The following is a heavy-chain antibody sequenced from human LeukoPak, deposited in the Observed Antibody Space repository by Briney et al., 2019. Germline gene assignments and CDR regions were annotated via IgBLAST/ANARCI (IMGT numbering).Heavy chain of an antibody. Sequence: VAAVRVSCMASGYTFTSFGISWVRQAPGEGVEGMGWITTYNGNTKYAQTVQGRVTMTTETSTSTAYMELRSLRSDATAVYYCARAVGSGWSSYFDYWGQGALVAVSS. J-gene: IGHJ4*02. D-gene: IGHD6-19*01. V-gene: IGHV1-18*01. CDR2: ITTYNGNT. CDR3: ARAVGSGWSSYFDY. CDR1: GYTFTSFG.